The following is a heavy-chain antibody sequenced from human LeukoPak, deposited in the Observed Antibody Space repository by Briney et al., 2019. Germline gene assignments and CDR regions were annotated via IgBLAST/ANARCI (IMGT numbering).Heavy chain of an antibody. D-gene: IGHD3-10*01. Sequence: GGSLRLSCAASGFIFSSYPMSWVRQAPGKGLEWVSAISGTAENTYYADSVKGRFSISRDTSKNKVYLQMNSLRGEDTAVYFCAKRGIVIRAVIIIGFHKEAYYFDYWGQGILVTVSS. V-gene: IGHV3-23*01. CDR3: AKRGIVIRAVIIIGFHKEAYYFDY. CDR2: ISGTAENT. J-gene: IGHJ4*02. CDR1: GFIFSSYP.